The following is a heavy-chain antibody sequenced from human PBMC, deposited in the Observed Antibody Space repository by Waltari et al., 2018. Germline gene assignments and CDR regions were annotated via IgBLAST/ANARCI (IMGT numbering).Heavy chain of an antibody. J-gene: IGHJ4*02. CDR1: FSTCV. CDR2: ISDAGGII. D-gene: IGHD7-27*01. Sequence: FSTCVLDWVRQAPGKGLEWVSSISDAGGIINYADSVKGRFTISRDNSKNTLYLQMNSLRAEDTAVYYCARGSGVDYWGQGTLVTISS. CDR3: ARGSGVDY. V-gene: IGHV3-23*01.